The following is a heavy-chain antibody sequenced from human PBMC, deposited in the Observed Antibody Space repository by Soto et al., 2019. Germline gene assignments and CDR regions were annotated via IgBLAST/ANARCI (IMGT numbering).Heavy chain of an antibody. CDR1: GGSLSDYF. V-gene: IGHV4-34*01. Sequence: QVQLQQWGAGLLKPSETLSLTCVVSGGSLSDYFWSWIRQPPGPALEWMGEINHLGSINYNPSLKSRVTMSVDTSKNQFSLTLNSVTAADTATYYCARGGISHWAYFYYMDVWDRGTTVTVSS. J-gene: IGHJ6*03. CDR3: ARGGISHWAYFYYMDV. CDR2: INHLGSI. D-gene: IGHD2-21*01.